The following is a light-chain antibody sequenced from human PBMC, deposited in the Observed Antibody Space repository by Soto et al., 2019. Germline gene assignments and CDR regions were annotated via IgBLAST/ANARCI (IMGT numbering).Light chain of an antibody. V-gene: IGLV2-8*01. J-gene: IGLJ2*01. CDR2: EVS. CDR3: SSYAGSNNLVV. Sequence: QSVLTQPPSASGSPGQSVTISCTGTSSDVGGYNYVSWYQQHPGKAPKLMIYEVSMRPSGVPDRFSGSKSGNTASLTVSGLQAEDEADYYCSSYAGSNNLVVFGGGTKLTAL. CDR1: SSDVGGYNY.